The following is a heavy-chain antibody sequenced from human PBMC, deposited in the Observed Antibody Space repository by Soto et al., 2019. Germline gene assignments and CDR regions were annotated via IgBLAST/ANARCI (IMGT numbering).Heavy chain of an antibody. CDR3: ARELRFLEWPDYYGMDV. CDR1: GGSISSGGYY. J-gene: IGHJ6*02. CDR2: IYYSGST. V-gene: IGHV4-31*03. Sequence: KPSETLSLTCTVSGGSISSGGYYWSWIRQHPGKGLEWIGYIYYSGSTYYNPSLKSRVTISVDTSKNQFSLKLSSVTAADTAVYYCARELRFLEWPDYYGMDVWGQGTTVTVSS. D-gene: IGHD3-3*01.